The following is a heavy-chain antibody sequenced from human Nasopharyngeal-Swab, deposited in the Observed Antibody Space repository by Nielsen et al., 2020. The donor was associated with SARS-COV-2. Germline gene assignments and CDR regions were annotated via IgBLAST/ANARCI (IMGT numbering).Heavy chain of an antibody. V-gene: IGHV3-73*01. J-gene: IGHJ4*02. Sequence: GESLKISCAASGFTFSDSAIHWVRQASGKGLEWVGRIRSNGNNYATASAASVKGRFIIYRDDPTNTGYLQMNSLKTEGTAVYYCTRCCGGCYSGRDYWGQGTLVTVSS. D-gene: IGHD2-21*02. CDR1: GFTFSDSA. CDR2: IRSNGNNYAT. CDR3: TRCCGGCYSGRDY.